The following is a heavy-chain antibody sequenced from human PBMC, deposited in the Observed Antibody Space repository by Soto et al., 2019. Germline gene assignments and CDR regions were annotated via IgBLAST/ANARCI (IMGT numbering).Heavy chain of an antibody. CDR1: GATFSSYA. V-gene: IGHV1-69*14. CDR3: VRVVAIPGYPDN. J-gene: IGHJ4*02. D-gene: IGHD5-12*01. Sequence: QVQLVQSGAEVRQPASSVKVSCKTSGATFSSYAITWVRQAPGQGLEWMGGIVPTVDTSAYAQKFQGRVTITADKFTNTVYMELSSLRSDDTAVYYCVRVVAIPGYPDNWGQGTVVTVSS. CDR2: IVPTVDTS.